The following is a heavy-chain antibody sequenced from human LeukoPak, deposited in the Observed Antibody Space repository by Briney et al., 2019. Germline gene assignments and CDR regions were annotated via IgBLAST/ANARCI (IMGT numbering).Heavy chain of an antibody. CDR1: GFTFSDCY. Sequence: PGGSLRLSCAASGFTFSDCYMSWIRQAPGKGLEWVSYISSSGSTIYYADSVKGRFTISRDNAKNSLYLQMNSLRAEDTAVYYCAKDQGYSGYDPHYWGQGTLVTVSS. D-gene: IGHD5-12*01. CDR3: AKDQGYSGYDPHY. V-gene: IGHV3-11*01. J-gene: IGHJ4*02. CDR2: ISSSGSTI.